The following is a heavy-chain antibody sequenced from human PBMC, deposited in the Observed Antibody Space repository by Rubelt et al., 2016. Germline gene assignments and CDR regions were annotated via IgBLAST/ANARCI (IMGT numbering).Heavy chain of an antibody. CDR3: ARTYYYDSSGPVDY. CDR2: INHSGST. V-gene: IGHV4-34*01. CDR1: GGSFSGYY. D-gene: IGHD3-22*01. Sequence: QVQLQQWGAGLLKPSETLSLTCAVYGGSFSGYYWSWIRQPPGKGLEWIGEINHSGSTNYNPSLKSRVTISVDTSKNQFSLKLSSVTAADTAVDYGARTYYYDSSGPVDYWGQGTLVTVSS. J-gene: IGHJ4*02.